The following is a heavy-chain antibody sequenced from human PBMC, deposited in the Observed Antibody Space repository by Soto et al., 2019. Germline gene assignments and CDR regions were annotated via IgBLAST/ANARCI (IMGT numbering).Heavy chain of an antibody. CDR2: ISAYNGNT. CDR1: GYTFTSYG. D-gene: IGHD3-3*01. Sequence: ASVKVSCKASGYTFTSYGISWVRQAPGQGLEWMGWISAYNGNTNYAQKLQGRVTMTTDTSTSTAYMELRSLRSDDTAVYYCARIHYDFWSGYTPVPDDYWGQGTLVPVSS. J-gene: IGHJ4*02. V-gene: IGHV1-18*01. CDR3: ARIHYDFWSGYTPVPDDY.